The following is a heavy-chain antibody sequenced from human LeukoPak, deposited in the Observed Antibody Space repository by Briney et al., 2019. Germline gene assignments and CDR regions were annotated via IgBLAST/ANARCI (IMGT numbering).Heavy chain of an antibody. V-gene: IGHV4-31*03. D-gene: IGHD3-3*01. CDR2: IYYSGST. CDR3: ARFGVVENWFDP. Sequence: PSETLSLTCTVSGGSISSGGYYWSWIRQHPGKGLEWIGYIYYSGSTYYNPSLKSRVTISVDTSKNQFSLKLSSVTAADTAVYYCARFGVVENWFDPWGQGTLVTVSS. J-gene: IGHJ5*02. CDR1: GGSISSGGYY.